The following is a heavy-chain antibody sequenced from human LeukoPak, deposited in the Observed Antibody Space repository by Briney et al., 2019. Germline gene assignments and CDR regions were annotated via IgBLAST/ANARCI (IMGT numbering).Heavy chain of an antibody. Sequence: ASVKVSCKASGGTFSSYAISWVRQAPGQGLEWMGRIIPILGIANYAQKFQGRVTITADKSTSTAYMELSSLRSEDTAVYYCARAFSDYGSGSYYKGSANYYYGMDVWGQGTTVTVSS. J-gene: IGHJ6*02. CDR1: GGTFSSYA. D-gene: IGHD3-10*01. CDR3: ARAFSDYGSGSYYKGSANYYYGMDV. V-gene: IGHV1-69*04. CDR2: IIPILGIA.